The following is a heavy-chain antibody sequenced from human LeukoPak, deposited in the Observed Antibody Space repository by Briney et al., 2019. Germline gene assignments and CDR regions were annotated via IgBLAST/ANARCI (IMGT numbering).Heavy chain of an antibody. CDR3: AKVYGSGNYYLPDY. D-gene: IGHD3-10*01. CDR1: GFIFSSYA. CDR2: ISGRGDST. V-gene: IGHV3-23*01. Sequence: GGSLRLSCAASGFIFSSYAMGWVRQAPGKGLEWVSAISGRGDSTYYADSVKGRFTISRDSSKNTLYLQMNSLRAEDTAVYYCAKVYGSGNYYLPDYWGQGTLVTVSS. J-gene: IGHJ4*02.